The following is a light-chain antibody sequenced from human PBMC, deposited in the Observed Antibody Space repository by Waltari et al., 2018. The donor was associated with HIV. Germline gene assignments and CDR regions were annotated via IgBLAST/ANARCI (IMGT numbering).Light chain of an antibody. CDR2: DVN. V-gene: IGLV2-23*02. J-gene: IGLJ3*02. CDR3: CSDAGSGTFVV. Sequence: QSALTQPASVSGSPGQSITLSCSGTWSDIGSYDLVSWYQHFPGKAPKRILYDVNELPSGVSPRYAGSKAGTTASLVISGLQSEDEADYYCCSDAGSGTFVVFGGGTRLTV. CDR1: WSDIGSYDL.